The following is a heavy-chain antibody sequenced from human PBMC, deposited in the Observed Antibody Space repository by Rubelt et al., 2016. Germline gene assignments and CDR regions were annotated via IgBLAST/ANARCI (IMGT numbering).Heavy chain of an antibody. J-gene: IGHJ3*02. CDR3: ARSLRGDYWSRDGAFDI. CDR2: VYYVGST. Sequence: QVQLQEWGAGLLKPSETLSLTCAVYGGSFSGYYWNWIRQHPGKGLEWIGYVYYVGSTYLNPSLESRVTILVDTSKNHFSLRLSSVTAGDQAVYFCARSLRGDYWSRDGAFDIWGQGAMVTVS. V-gene: IGHV4-34*02. CDR1: GGSFSGYY. D-gene: IGHD3-3*01.